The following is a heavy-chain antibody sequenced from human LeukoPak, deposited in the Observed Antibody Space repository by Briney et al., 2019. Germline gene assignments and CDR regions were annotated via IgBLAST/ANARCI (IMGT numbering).Heavy chain of an antibody. J-gene: IGHJ6*02. CDR3: AKGDGSSWYGYYYYYGMDV. V-gene: IGHV3-30*04. D-gene: IGHD6-13*01. CDR1: GFIFSNYA. CDR2: ISYDGSNK. Sequence: PGGSLRLSCAASGFIFSNYAMHWVRQAPGKGLEWVAVISYDGSNKYYADSVKGRFTISRDNSKNTPYLQMNSLRAEDTAVYYCAKGDGSSWYGYYYYYGMDVWGQGTTVTVSS.